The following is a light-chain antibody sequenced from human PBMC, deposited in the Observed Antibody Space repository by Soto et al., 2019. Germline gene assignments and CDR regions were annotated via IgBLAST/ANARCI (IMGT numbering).Light chain of an antibody. J-gene: IGKJ2*01. CDR1: QSISSW. V-gene: IGKV1-5*01. Sequence: DIQMTQSPSTLSASVGDRVTITCRASQSISSWLAWYQQKPGKAPKLLIYDASSLESGVPSRFSGSGSGTEFTLTISSLQPDDFVTYYCQQYNSVPYTFGQGTKLEIK. CDR2: DAS. CDR3: QQYNSVPYT.